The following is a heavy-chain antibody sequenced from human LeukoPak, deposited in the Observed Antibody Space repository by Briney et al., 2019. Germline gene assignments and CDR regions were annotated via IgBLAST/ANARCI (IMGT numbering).Heavy chain of an antibody. D-gene: IGHD6-13*01. CDR2: IKQDGSEK. Sequence: PGGSLRLSCAASGFTFSTYWMSWVRQARGEGLEWVANIKQDGSEKYYVDSVKGRFTISRDNAKNSLYLQMNSLRAEDTAMYYCARDSAGNDYWGQGTLVTVSS. CDR3: ARDSAGNDY. J-gene: IGHJ4*02. CDR1: GFTFSTYW. V-gene: IGHV3-7*01.